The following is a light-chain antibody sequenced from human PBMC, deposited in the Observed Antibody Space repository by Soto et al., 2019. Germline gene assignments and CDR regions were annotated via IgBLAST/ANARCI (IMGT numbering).Light chain of an antibody. J-gene: IGKJ1*01. V-gene: IGKV3-15*01. Sequence: EIVMTQSPATLSVSAGERATLSCRASQSVSSNLAWYQQKPGQAPRLLIYGASTRATGIPARFSGSRSGTEFTLTISSLQSEDFAVHYCQQYDNWPLTFGQGTKVEIK. CDR3: QQYDNWPLT. CDR2: GAS. CDR1: QSVSSN.